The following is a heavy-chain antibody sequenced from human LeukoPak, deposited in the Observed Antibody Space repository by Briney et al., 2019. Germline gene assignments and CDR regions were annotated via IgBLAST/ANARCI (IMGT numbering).Heavy chain of an antibody. Sequence: GGSLRLSCTASQFTFSIYAMSWVRQAPGKGLEWVSDISGSGSSTYYADSVKGRFTISRDDSNNTVYLQMKSLRAEDTALYYCAKSPLHTGTTRVWFDPWGQGTLVTVSS. CDR2: ISGSGSST. CDR1: QFTFSIYA. D-gene: IGHD1-1*01. J-gene: IGHJ5*02. CDR3: AKSPLHTGTTRVWFDP. V-gene: IGHV3-23*01.